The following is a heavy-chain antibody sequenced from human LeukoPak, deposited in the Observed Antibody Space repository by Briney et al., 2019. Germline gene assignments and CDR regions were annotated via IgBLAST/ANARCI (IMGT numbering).Heavy chain of an antibody. V-gene: IGHV4-59*12. Sequence: SETLSLTCAVSGGPISSYYWSWIRQPPGKGLEWIGYVYYSGSTNYNPSLKSRVTISVDASRNRFSLKLSSVTAADTAVYYCARFGSSSPPWGQGTLVTVSS. D-gene: IGHD6-6*01. CDR1: GGPISSYY. CDR2: VYYSGST. CDR3: ARFGSSSPP. J-gene: IGHJ5*02.